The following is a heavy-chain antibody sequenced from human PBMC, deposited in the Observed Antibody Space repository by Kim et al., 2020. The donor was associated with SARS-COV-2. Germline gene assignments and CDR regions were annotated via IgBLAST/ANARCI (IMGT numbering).Heavy chain of an antibody. CDR2: T. V-gene: IGHV4-4*07. J-gene: IGHJ4*02. Sequence: TTNNPSLTRRVPMSVDTSKNQFSRQLTSVTAADTAVYYCARDAPASSFYDFWGQGTLVTVSS. CDR3: ARDAPASSFYDF. D-gene: IGHD1-26*01.